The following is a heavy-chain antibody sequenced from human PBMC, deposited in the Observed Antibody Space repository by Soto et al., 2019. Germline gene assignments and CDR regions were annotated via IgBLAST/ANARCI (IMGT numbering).Heavy chain of an antibody. Sequence: GASVKVSCKASDYTFTSYGISWVRQAPGQGLEWMGWISAYNGNTKYAQKFQGRVTMTTDTSTSTAYMELRSLRSDDTAVYYRARDLAVALIDYWGQGTLVTVSS. V-gene: IGHV1-18*01. J-gene: IGHJ4*02. D-gene: IGHD6-19*01. CDR3: ARDLAVALIDY. CDR2: ISAYNGNT. CDR1: DYTFTSYG.